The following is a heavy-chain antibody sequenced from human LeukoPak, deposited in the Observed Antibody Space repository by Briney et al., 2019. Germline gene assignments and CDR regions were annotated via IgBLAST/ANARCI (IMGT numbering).Heavy chain of an antibody. CDR3: ARVRGRNAFDI. J-gene: IGHJ3*02. Sequence: SETLSLTCTVSGGSISSYYWSWLRQPPGEGLEWIGYIYYSGSTNYNPSLKSRVTISVDTSKNQFSLKLSSVTAADTAVYYCARVRGRNAFDIWGQGTMVTVSS. CDR1: GGSISSYY. V-gene: IGHV4-59*01. CDR2: IYYSGST.